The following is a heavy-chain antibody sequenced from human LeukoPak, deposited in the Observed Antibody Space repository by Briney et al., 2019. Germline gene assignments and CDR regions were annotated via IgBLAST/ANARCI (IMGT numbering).Heavy chain of an antibody. J-gene: IGHJ4*02. CDR1: GFTFSSYW. V-gene: IGHV3-7*01. CDR3: ARDRGSWYYDSSGYYGY. D-gene: IGHD3-22*01. CDR2: IKQDGSEK. Sequence: GGSLRLSCAASGFTFSSYWMSWVRQAPGKGLEWVANIKQDGSEKYYVDSVKGRFTISRDNAKNSLYLQMNSLRAEDTAVYYCARDRGSWYYDSSGYYGYWGQGTLVTVSS.